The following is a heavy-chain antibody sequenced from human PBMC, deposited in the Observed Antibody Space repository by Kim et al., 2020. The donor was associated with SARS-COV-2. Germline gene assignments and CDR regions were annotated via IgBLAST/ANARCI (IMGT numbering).Heavy chain of an antibody. D-gene: IGHD6-13*01. J-gene: IGHJ5*02. Sequence: SETLSLTCAVYGGSFSGYYWSWIRQPPGKGLEWIGEINHSGSTNYNPSLKSRVTISVDTSKNQFSLKLSSVTAADTAVYYCAREGIAAVNWFDPWGQGTLVTVSS. CDR3: AREGIAAVNWFDP. CDR2: INHSGST. V-gene: IGHV4-34*01. CDR1: GGSFSGYY.